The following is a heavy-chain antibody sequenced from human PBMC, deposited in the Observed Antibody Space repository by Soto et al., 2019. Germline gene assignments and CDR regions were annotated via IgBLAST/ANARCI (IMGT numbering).Heavy chain of an antibody. V-gene: IGHV3-30-3*01. CDR1: GFTFSSYA. D-gene: IGHD5-12*01. Sequence: QVQLVESGGGVVQSGRSLRLACAASGFTFSSYAVHWVRQAPGKGLEWVAVISYDGNSKYYADSVKGRFTISRDNSKNMLNQTMNSLRAENTAVYYCARKEGGGVAITAYYYYHGMDVWGQGTTVTVSS. CDR3: ARKEGGGVAITAYYYYHGMDV. J-gene: IGHJ6*02. CDR2: ISYDGNSK.